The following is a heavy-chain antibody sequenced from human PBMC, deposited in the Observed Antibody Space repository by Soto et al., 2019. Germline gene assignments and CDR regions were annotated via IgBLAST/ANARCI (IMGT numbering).Heavy chain of an antibody. Sequence: QVQLVQSGAEVKKPGSSVKVSCKASGGTFSSYAISWVRQAPGQGLEWMGGIIPIFGTANYAQKFQGRVTITADESTNTAYMELSSLRSEDTAVYYCARWYYDILTGYQIRDYYYGMDVWGQGTTVTVSS. CDR3: ARWYYDILTGYQIRDYYYGMDV. V-gene: IGHV1-69*01. J-gene: IGHJ6*02. D-gene: IGHD3-9*01. CDR1: GGTFSSYA. CDR2: IIPIFGTA.